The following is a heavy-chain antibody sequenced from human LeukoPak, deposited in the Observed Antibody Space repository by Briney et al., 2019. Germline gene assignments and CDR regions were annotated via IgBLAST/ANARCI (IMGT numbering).Heavy chain of an antibody. CDR3: ARYDVWGSYRAFDY. V-gene: IGHV3-30*03. D-gene: IGHD3-16*02. Sequence: GGSLRLSCAASGFTFDDYGMSWVRQAPGKGLEWVAFIQYDGSSKYYADSVKGRFTISRDNSKNTLYLQMNSLRTEDTAVYYCARYDVWGSYRAFDYWGQGTLVTVSS. CDR1: GFTFDDYG. CDR2: IQYDGSSK. J-gene: IGHJ4*02.